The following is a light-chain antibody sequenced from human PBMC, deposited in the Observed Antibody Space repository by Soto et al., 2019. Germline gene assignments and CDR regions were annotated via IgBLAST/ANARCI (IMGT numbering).Light chain of an antibody. CDR3: QQYGVSPRT. Sequence: IVLTQSPGTLSLSPGERATLSWRASQSVSSSYLAWYQQRPGQAPRLLIYGASSRATGIPDRFSGSGSGTDFSLTISRLEPEDVAVYYCQQYGVSPRTFGQGTKVDIK. J-gene: IGKJ1*01. CDR2: GAS. CDR1: QSVSSSY. V-gene: IGKV3-20*01.